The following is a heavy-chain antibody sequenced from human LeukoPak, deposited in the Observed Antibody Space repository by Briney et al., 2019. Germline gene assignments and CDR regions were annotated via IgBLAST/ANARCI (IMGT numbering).Heavy chain of an antibody. V-gene: IGHV4-38-2*02. CDR1: GYSISSGYF. CDR3: ARDNGGWNAFDI. Sequence: SETLSLTCTVSGYSISSGYFWGWIRQPPGKGLEWIGSIYHSGSTYYNPSLKSRVTISVDTSKNQFSLKLSSVTAADTAVYYGARDNGGWNAFDIWGQGTMVTVSS. CDR2: IYHSGST. J-gene: IGHJ3*02. D-gene: IGHD6-19*01.